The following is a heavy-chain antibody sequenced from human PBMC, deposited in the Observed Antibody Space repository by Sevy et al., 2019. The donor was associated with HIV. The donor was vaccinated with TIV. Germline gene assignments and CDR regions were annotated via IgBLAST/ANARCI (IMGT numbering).Heavy chain of an antibody. CDR1: VGSFSGYY. D-gene: IGHD5-18*01. V-gene: IGHV4-34*01. CDR3: ARGWGRGYSYGGYDY. CDR2: INHSGST. J-gene: IGHJ4*02. Sequence: SETLSLTCAVYVGSFSGYYWSWIRQPPGKGLEWIGEINHSGSTNYNPSLKSRVTISVDTSKNQFSLKLSSVTAADTAVYYCARGWGRGYSYGGYDYWGQGTLVTVSS.